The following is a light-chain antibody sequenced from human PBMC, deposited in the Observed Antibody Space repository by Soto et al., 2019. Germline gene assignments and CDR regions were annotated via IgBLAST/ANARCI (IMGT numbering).Light chain of an antibody. CDR3: QQYNNWPKT. CDR2: GAS. V-gene: IGKV3-15*01. Sequence: EIVMTQSPATLSVSPGERATLSCRASQSVSSNLAWYQQKPGQAPRLLLYGASTRATGIPARFSGSGSGTDFTLTISSLQSEDVAVYYCQQYNNWPKTFGQGTKVEIK. J-gene: IGKJ1*01. CDR1: QSVSSN.